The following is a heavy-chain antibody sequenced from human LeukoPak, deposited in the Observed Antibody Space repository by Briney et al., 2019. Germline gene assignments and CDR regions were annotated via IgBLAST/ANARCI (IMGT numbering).Heavy chain of an antibody. Sequence: ASVKVSCKASGYTFSSYGISWVRQAPGQGLEWMGWISVYNGKTNYAQKLQGRVIMTTETSTSIAYMELRSLRSDDTAVYYCARDRIVGATKTFDYWGQGTLVTVSS. CDR3: ARDRIVGATKTFDY. V-gene: IGHV1-18*01. D-gene: IGHD1-26*01. CDR1: GYTFSSYG. J-gene: IGHJ4*02. CDR2: ISVYNGKT.